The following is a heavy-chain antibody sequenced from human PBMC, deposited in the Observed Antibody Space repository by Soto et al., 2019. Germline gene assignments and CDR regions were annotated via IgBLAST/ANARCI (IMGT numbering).Heavy chain of an antibody. CDR3: AREVKSIVVVVAATKGKDGMDV. D-gene: IGHD2-15*01. CDR1: GFTFSSYW. CDR2: INSDGSST. J-gene: IGHJ6*02. Sequence: GGSLRLSCAASGFTFSSYWMHWVRQAPGKGLVWVSRINSDGSSTSYADSVKGRFTISRDNAKNTLYLQMNSLRAEDTAVYYCAREVKSIVVVVAATKGKDGMDVWGQGTTVTVSS. V-gene: IGHV3-74*01.